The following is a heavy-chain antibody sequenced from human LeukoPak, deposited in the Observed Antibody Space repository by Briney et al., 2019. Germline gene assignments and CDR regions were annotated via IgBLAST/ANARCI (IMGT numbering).Heavy chain of an antibody. D-gene: IGHD3-10*01. CDR3: AKDRSGSYPNWFDP. CDR1: GFTFSSYG. J-gene: IGHJ5*02. CDR2: ITGNGANT. Sequence: GGSLRLSCAASGFTFSSYGMSWVRQAPGKGLEWVSAITGNGANTFYADSVKGRFTISRDNSKNTMYLQMNSLRAEDTALYYCAKDRSGSYPNWFDPWGQGTLVTVSS. V-gene: IGHV3-23*01.